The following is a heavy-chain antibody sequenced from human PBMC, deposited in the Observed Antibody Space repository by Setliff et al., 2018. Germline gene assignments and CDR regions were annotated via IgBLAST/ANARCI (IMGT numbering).Heavy chain of an antibody. V-gene: IGHV4-30-4*08. CDR2: IYYSGST. CDR3: ARTGTYRYFDY. CDR1: GASITSEAYY. Sequence: PSETLSLTCIVSGASITSEAYYWSWIRQYPGKGLEWIGYIYYSGSTYYNPSLKGRLTISVDTAQNQFSLRLTSVTAADTAVYYCARTGTYRYFDYWGQGALVTVSS. J-gene: IGHJ4*02. D-gene: IGHD1-1*01.